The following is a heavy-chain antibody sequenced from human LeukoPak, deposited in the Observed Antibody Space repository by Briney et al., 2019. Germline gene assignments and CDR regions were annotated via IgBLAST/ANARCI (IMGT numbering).Heavy chain of an antibody. Sequence: SETLSLTCAVYGGSFGGYYWSWIRQPPGKGLEWIGEINHSGSTNYNPSLKSRVTISVDTSKNQFSLKLSSVTAADTAVYYCARFGELLSSGDYWGQGTLVTVSS. CDR2: INHSGST. D-gene: IGHD3-10*01. CDR3: ARFGELLSSGDY. V-gene: IGHV4-34*01. CDR1: GGSFGGYY. J-gene: IGHJ4*02.